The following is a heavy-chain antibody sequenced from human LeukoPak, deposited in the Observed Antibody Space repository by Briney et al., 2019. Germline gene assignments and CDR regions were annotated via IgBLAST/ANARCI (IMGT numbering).Heavy chain of an antibody. CDR1: GFTFSSYS. V-gene: IGHV3-21*01. J-gene: IGHJ1*01. CDR3: ARGRTGLTAWYFQH. CDR2: ISSSSSYI. Sequence: GGSLRLSCAASGFTFSSYSMNWVRQAPGKGLEWVSSISSSSSYIYYADSVKGRFTISRDNAKNSLYLQMNSLRAEDTAVYYCARGRTGLTAWYFQHWGQGTLVTVSS. D-gene: IGHD5-18*01.